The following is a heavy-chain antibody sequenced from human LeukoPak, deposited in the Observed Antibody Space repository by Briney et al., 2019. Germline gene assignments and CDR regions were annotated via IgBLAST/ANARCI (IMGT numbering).Heavy chain of an antibody. Sequence: GGSLRLSCAASGFTFSSYNMDWVRQAPGKGLEWVSYISRSSNTIYYTGSVKGRFTISRDNTKNSLYLQMNSLTAEDTAVYYCARDGEAAGNMDYWGQGTLVTVSS. J-gene: IGHJ4*02. CDR3: ARDGEAAGNMDY. D-gene: IGHD6-13*01. V-gene: IGHV3-48*04. CDR1: GFTFSSYN. CDR2: ISRSSNTI.